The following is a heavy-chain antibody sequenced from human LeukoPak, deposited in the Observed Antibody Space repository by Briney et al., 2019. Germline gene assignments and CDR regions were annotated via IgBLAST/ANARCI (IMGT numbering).Heavy chain of an antibody. V-gene: IGHV1-18*01. CDR2: ISAYNDNP. Sequence: ASVKVSSKASGDTFTRFGISWVRQAPGQGLEGRGWISAYNDNPHYVQNFQGRVTMTTHTSSSTAYMALRSLGSDDTAVYYCARVGRDCRDTRCTWSDWLDPWGQGTLVTVSS. CDR1: GDTFTRFG. D-gene: IGHD2-2*01. CDR3: ARVGRDCRDTRCTWSDWLDP. J-gene: IGHJ5*02.